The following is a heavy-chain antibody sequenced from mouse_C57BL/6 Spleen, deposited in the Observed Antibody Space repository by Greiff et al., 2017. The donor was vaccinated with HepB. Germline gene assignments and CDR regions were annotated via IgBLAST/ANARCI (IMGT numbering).Heavy chain of an antibody. CDR3: ARSTNYGSSYDWYFDV. V-gene: IGHV14-3*01. D-gene: IGHD1-1*01. Sequence: VTLKESVAELVRPGASVKLSCTASGFNINNTYMHWVKQRPEQGLEWIGRIDPANGNTKYAPKFQGKATITADTSSNTAYLQLSSLTSEDTAIYYCARSTNYGSSYDWYFDVWGTGTTVTVSS. CDR1: GFNINNTY. CDR2: IDPANGNT. J-gene: IGHJ1*03.